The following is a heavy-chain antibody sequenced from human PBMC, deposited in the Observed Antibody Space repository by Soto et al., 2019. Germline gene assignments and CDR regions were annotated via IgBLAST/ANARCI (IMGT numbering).Heavy chain of an antibody. Sequence: ASVKVSCKASGYTFTSYDINWVRQATGQGLEWMGWMNPNSGNTGYAQKFQGRVTMTRNTSISTAYMELSSLRSEDTAVYYCARGLGCSSTSCYGADENWFDPWGQGTLVTVSS. CDR2: MNPNSGNT. V-gene: IGHV1-8*01. CDR1: GYTFTSYD. J-gene: IGHJ5*02. CDR3: ARGLGCSSTSCYGADENWFDP. D-gene: IGHD2-2*01.